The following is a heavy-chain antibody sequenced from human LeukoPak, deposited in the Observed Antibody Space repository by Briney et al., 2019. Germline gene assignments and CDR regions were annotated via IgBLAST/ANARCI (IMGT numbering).Heavy chain of an antibody. CDR3: ARNGGGDYYYYMDV. D-gene: IGHD2-8*01. CDR1: GYTFTRYY. CDR2: INPSGGRT. V-gene: IGHV1-46*01. J-gene: IGHJ6*03. Sequence: ASVKVSCKASGYTFTRYYIHWVRQAPGQGPEWMGIINPSGGRTTYAQKFQGRVTMTRDTSTSTVYMDLSSLRSEDTAVYFCARNGGGDYYYYMDVWGKGTTVTISS.